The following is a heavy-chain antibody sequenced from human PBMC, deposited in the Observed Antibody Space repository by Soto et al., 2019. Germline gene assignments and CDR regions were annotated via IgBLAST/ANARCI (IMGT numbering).Heavy chain of an antibody. CDR3: AKDTSGWYVYNWFDP. V-gene: IGHV3-23*01. Sequence: EVQLLESGGGLVQPGGSLRLSCAASGFTFSSYAMSWVRQAPGKGLEWVSAISGSGGSTYYADSVKGRFTISRDNSKNTLYLQMNSLRAEDTAVYYCAKDTSGWYVYNWFDPWCQGTLVTVSS. CDR2: ISGSGGST. D-gene: IGHD6-19*01. CDR1: GFTFSSYA. J-gene: IGHJ5*02.